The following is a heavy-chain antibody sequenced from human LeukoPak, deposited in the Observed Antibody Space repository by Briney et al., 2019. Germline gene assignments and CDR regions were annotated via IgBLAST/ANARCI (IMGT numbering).Heavy chain of an antibody. CDR1: GGSLSDNY. CDR2: IYYSGST. J-gene: IGHJ4*02. Sequence: SETLSLTCAVYGGSLSDNYWSWIRQPPGKGLEWIGYIYYSGSTNYNPSLKSRVTISVDTSKNQFSLKLSSVTAADTAVYYCARVVQYGGEDYWGQGTLVTVSS. V-gene: IGHV4-34*01. CDR3: ARVVQYGGEDY. D-gene: IGHD4-11*01.